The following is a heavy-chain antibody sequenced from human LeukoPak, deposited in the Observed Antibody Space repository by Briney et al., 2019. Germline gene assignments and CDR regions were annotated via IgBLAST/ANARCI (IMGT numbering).Heavy chain of an antibody. J-gene: IGHJ1*01. Sequence: PGGSLRLSCAASAGFTFSAHTMNWVRQAPGKGLEWVSAISGSGGSTYYADSVKGRFTISRDNSKNTLYLQMNSLRAEDTAVYYCAKDQQWLGVEYFQHWGQGTLVTVSS. CDR2: ISGSGGST. CDR1: AGFTFSAHT. D-gene: IGHD6-19*01. V-gene: IGHV3-23*01. CDR3: AKDQQWLGVEYFQH.